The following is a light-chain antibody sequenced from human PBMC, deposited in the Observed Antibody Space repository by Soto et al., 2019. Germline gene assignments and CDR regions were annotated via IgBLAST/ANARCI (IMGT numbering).Light chain of an antibody. CDR2: DAS. CDR1: QSISSW. Sequence: DIQMTQSPSTLSASVGDRVTITCRASQSISSWLAWYQQKPEEAPKLLIYDASSLESGVPSRFSGSGSGTEFTLTISSLQPDDFATYYCQQYNSYSPTFGQGTKVEIK. J-gene: IGKJ1*01. V-gene: IGKV1-5*01. CDR3: QQYNSYSPT.